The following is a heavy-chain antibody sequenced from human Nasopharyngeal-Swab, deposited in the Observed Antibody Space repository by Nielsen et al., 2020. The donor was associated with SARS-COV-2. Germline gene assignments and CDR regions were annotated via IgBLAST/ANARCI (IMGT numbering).Heavy chain of an antibody. Sequence: SETLSLTCTVSGYLIHPSSWYWGWIRQAPGKGLEWSGRIYYNENMYENPSIKSRLTMSIDKSKNQFSLTLSSVTAADTAVYYCVSAPGCYYFDYWGQGTQVTVSS. CDR2: IYYNENM. V-gene: IGHV4-39*01. CDR1: GYLIHPSSWY. D-gene: IGHD2-2*01. J-gene: IGHJ4*02. CDR3: VSAPGCYYFDY.